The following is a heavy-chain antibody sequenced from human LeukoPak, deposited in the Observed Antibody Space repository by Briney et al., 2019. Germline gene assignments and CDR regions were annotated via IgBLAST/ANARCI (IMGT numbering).Heavy chain of an antibody. CDR2: IQYCGST. CDR1: GGSFSGYY. Sequence: SETLSLTCAVYGGSFSGYYWSWIRQPPGKGLXXXGEIQYCGSTNYNPSLKSRVTISVDTSKNQFSLKLSSVTAADTAVYYCARIGSGITMVRGADWGQGTLVTVSS. D-gene: IGHD3-10*01. V-gene: IGHV4-34*01. J-gene: IGHJ1*01. CDR3: ARIGSGITMVRGAD.